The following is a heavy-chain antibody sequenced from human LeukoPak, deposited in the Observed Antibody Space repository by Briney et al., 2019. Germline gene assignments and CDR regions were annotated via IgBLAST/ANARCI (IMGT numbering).Heavy chain of an antibody. CDR3: ARGGYGASSGFDY. J-gene: IGHJ4*02. D-gene: IGHD4-23*01. CDR2: VYTSGSP. Sequence: AETLSLTCTVSGGSISSYYWSWIRQPAGKGLEWIGRVYTSGSPNYNPSLESRVTMSVDTSKNQFSLNLSSVTAADTAVYYCARGGYGASSGFDYWGQGTLVTVSS. V-gene: IGHV4-4*07. CDR1: GGSISSYY.